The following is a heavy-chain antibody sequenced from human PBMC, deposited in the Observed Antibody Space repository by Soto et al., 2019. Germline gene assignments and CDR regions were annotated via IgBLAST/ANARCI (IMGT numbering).Heavy chain of an antibody. D-gene: IGHD3-22*01. CDR1: GGSIISGGYY. Sequence: KPSETLSLTCTVSGGSIISGGYYWSWIRQHPGKGLEWIGYIYYSGSTYYNPSLKSRVTISVDTSKNQFSLKLSSVTAADTAVYYCARDLLDSSGYYYYYYGMDVWGQGTTVTV. CDR3: ARDLLDSSGYYYYYYGMDV. V-gene: IGHV4-31*03. J-gene: IGHJ6*01. CDR2: IYYSGST.